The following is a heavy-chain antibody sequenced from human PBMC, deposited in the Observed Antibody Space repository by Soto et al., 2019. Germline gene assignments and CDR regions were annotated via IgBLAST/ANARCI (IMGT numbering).Heavy chain of an antibody. V-gene: IGHV4-61*01. Sequence: ETLSLTCTVSGGSVSGGRYYWRWIRQPPGKGLEWIGYIYYSGSTKYNPSLNSRVTISVDTSKNQFSLKLSSMTAADTAVYYCARSGSGSGWLGGQGTLVTVSS. J-gene: IGHJ4*02. CDR3: ARSGSGSGWL. D-gene: IGHD6-19*01. CDR1: GGSVSGGRYY. CDR2: IYYSGST.